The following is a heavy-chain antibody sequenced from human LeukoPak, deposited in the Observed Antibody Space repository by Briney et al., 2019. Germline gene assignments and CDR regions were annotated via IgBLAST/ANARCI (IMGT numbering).Heavy chain of an antibody. J-gene: IGHJ4*02. D-gene: IGHD5-18*01. CDR3: ARDVYRGYSYGTIDY. CDR2: IYTSGST. V-gene: IGHV4-4*07. CDR1: GGSISSYY. Sequence: PSETLSLTCTVSGGSISSYYWSWIRQPAGKGLEWIGRIYTSGSTNYNPSLKSRVTISVDTSKNQFSLKLSSVTAADTAVHYCARDVYRGYSYGTIDYWGQGTLVTVSS.